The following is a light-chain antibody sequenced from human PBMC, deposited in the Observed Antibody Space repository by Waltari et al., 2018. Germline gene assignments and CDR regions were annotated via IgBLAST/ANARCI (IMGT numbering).Light chain of an antibody. J-gene: IGKJ4*01. Sequence: EIVLTQSPGTLSLSPGERATLSCRASQSVSSSYLGWYKQKRGQAPRLLIYCASSRATGIPDRCSGSGSETDFTLTISRLEPEDFAVYYCQQYGRSLTFGGGTKVEIK. CDR2: CAS. CDR1: QSVSSSY. V-gene: IGKV3-20*01. CDR3: QQYGRSLT.